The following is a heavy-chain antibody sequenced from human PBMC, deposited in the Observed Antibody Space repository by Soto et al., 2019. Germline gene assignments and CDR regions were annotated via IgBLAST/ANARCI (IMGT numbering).Heavy chain of an antibody. CDR1: GYTFTGYY. CDR3: ARGGIVVVPAANWFDP. Sequence: GASVKVSCKASGYTFTGYYMHWVRQAPGQGLEWMGWINPNSGGTNYAQKFQGWVTMTRDTSISTAYMELSRLRSDDTAVYYCARGGIVVVPAANWFDPWGQGTLVTVSS. V-gene: IGHV1-2*04. J-gene: IGHJ5*02. CDR2: INPNSGGT. D-gene: IGHD2-2*01.